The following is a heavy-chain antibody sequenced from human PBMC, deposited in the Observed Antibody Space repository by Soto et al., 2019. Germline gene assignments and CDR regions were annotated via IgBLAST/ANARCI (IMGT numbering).Heavy chain of an antibody. V-gene: IGHV4-39*01. J-gene: IGHJ4*02. Sequence: QLQLQESGPGLVKPSETLSLTCTVSGASVSTSTDYWGWIRQPPGKGLEWIGSIYYSGSTSYNPSHNRRAPITVDSAENPFSLTLNSVPTAETAVYYCARPASGGLVPFDCRGQGTLVTVSS. CDR2: IYYSGST. CDR3: ARPASGGLVPFDC. CDR1: GASVSTSTDY. D-gene: IGHD6-6*01.